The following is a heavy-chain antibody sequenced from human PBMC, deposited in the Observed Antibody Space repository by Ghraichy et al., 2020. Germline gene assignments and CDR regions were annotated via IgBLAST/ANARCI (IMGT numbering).Heavy chain of an antibody. CDR1: GGSISSAGYY. D-gene: IGHD3-10*02. V-gene: IGHV4-31*03. CDR3: ARVVTMFYFDY. J-gene: IGHJ4*02. CDR2: IYYRGST. Sequence: LNISCTVSGGSISSAGYYWSWIRQLPGKGLEWIGYIYYRGSTYYNSSLKSRVTISVDTSKNQFSLKLSSVTAADTAVYYCARVVTMFYFDYWGQGTPVTVSS.